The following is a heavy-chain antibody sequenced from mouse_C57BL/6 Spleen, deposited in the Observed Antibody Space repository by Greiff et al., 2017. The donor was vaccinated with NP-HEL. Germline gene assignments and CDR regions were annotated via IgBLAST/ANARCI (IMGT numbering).Heavy chain of an antibody. J-gene: IGHJ4*01. V-gene: IGHV5-17*01. CDR3: ARRDNYGSSYPYAMDY. D-gene: IGHD1-1*01. Sequence: VQLKESGGGLVKPGGSLKLSCAASGFTFSDYGMHWVRQAPEKGLEWVAYISSGSSTIYYADTVKGRFTISRDNAKNTLFLQMTSLRSEDTAMYYCARRDNYGSSYPYAMDYWGQGTSVTVSS. CDR1: GFTFSDYG. CDR2: ISSGSSTI.